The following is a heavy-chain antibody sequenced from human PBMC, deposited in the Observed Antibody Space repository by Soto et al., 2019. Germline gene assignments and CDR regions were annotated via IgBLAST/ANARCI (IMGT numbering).Heavy chain of an antibody. Sequence: QVQLVQSGAEVKKPGASVKVSCKASGYTFTGYYMLWVRQAPGQGLEWMGWINPNSGGTNYAQKFQGWVTMTRDTSISTAYMELSRLRSDDTAVYYCARDRGYDYIWGSYRYPTFYYYYMDVWGKGTTVTVSS. CDR2: INPNSGGT. D-gene: IGHD3-16*02. CDR3: ARDRGYDYIWGSYRYPTFYYYYMDV. V-gene: IGHV1-2*04. CDR1: GYTFTGYY. J-gene: IGHJ6*03.